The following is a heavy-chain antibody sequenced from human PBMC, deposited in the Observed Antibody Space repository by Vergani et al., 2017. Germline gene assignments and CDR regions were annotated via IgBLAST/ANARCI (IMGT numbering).Heavy chain of an antibody. J-gene: IGHJ1*01. Sequence: EVQLVESGGGLVKPGGSLRLSCVASGFTFCSYSMNWVRQAPGKGLEWVSFISSSSSYRYYADSVKGRFTISRDNGEYSLLLQMNSLRPEDTAVYYCASGVPGYQLATQYFQHWGQGTLVTVSS. V-gene: IGHV3-21*01. CDR2: ISSSSSYR. CDR3: ASGVPGYQLATQYFQH. D-gene: IGHD2-2*01. CDR1: GFTFCSYS.